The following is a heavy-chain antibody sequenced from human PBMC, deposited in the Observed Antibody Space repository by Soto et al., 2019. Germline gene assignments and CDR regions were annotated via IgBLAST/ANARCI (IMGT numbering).Heavy chain of an antibody. Sequence: PSETLSLTCAVYGWSFSGYYWSWIRQPPGKGLEWIGEINHSGSTNYNPSLKSRVTISVDTSKKQFSLKLSSVTAADTAVYYCARALNRICSGGSCKPPYYYYYMDVWGKGTTVTVSS. J-gene: IGHJ6*03. CDR1: GWSFSGYY. CDR2: INHSGST. D-gene: IGHD2-15*01. V-gene: IGHV4-34*01. CDR3: ARALNRICSGGSCKPPYYYYYMDV.